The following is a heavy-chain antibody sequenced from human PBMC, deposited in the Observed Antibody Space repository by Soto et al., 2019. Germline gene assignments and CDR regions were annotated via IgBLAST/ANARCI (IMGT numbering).Heavy chain of an antibody. CDR1: GVSISSNNW. J-gene: IGHJ4*02. Sequence: QVQLQESGPGLVKPSGTLSLTCAVSGVSISSNNWWSWVRQPPGKGLEWIGEIYDSGSTNYNPSLKSRVTISVDKSKNQFSLKLSSVTAADSAVYYCARGYCSGGNCYEFDYWGQGTLVTVSS. V-gene: IGHV4-4*02. CDR3: ARGYCSGGNCYEFDY. D-gene: IGHD2-15*01. CDR2: IYDSGST.